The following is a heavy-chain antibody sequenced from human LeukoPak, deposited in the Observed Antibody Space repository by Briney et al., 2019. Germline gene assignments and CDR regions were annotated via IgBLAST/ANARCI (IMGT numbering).Heavy chain of an antibody. CDR3: TRESGAFSPFGF. J-gene: IGHJ4*02. CDR2: VHLSGAT. D-gene: IGHD1-26*01. V-gene: IGHV4-4*02. Sequence: PSETLSLTCAVSGGSITTTNWWSWVRQPPGKGLEWIGEVHLSGATNYNPSLESRVSMSIDKSKNHLSLEVTSVTAADMAIYYCTRESGAFSPFGFWGLGTLVTVSS. CDR1: GGSITTTNW.